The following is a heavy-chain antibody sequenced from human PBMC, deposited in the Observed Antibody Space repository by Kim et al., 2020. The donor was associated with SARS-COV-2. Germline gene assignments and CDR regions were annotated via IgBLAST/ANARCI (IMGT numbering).Heavy chain of an antibody. Sequence: FSNPSRPSRLTISVDTSNNQFSLKLTSVTAADAAVYYCARDQRGWFDAFDLWGQGTMVTVSS. CDR3: ARDQRGWFDAFDL. J-gene: IGHJ3*01. V-gene: IGHV4-31*02. D-gene: IGHD6-19*01.